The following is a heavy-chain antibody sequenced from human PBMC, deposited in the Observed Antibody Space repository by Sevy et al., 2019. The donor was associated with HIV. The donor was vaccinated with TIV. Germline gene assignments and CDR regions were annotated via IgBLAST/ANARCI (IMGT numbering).Heavy chain of an antibody. CDR2: IRQDGSEK. Sequence: GSLRLSCAASGFTFSNYWMSWVRQAPGKGLEWVANIRQDGSEKYFVDSVKRRFAISRDNAKNSLYLQMKSLRAEDTAVYYCARPYRTDPFYYSGSSGYYYPTYFDYWGQGTLVTVSS. CDR1: GFTFSNYW. CDR3: ARPYRTDPFYYSGSSGYYYPTYFDY. D-gene: IGHD3-22*01. V-gene: IGHV3-7*01. J-gene: IGHJ4*02.